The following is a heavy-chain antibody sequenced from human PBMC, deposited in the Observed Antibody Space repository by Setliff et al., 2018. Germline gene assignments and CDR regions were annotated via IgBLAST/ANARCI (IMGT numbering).Heavy chain of an antibody. V-gene: IGHV4-38-2*02. Sequence: SETLSLTCTVSGYSISSGYYWGWIRQPPGKGLEWIGYIYYSGSTYYNPSLKSRVTISMDTSKNQFSLRVSSVTAADTAVYYCARSFSRREKFLLDYWGQGALVTVSS. J-gene: IGHJ4*02. CDR3: ARSFSRREKFLLDY. CDR1: GYSISSGYY. CDR2: IYYSGST.